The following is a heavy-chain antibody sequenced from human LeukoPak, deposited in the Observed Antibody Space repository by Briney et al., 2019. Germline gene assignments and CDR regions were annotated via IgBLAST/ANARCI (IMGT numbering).Heavy chain of an antibody. V-gene: IGHV3-23*01. J-gene: IGHJ5*02. CDR3: AKGGLRFLEWLKEEEVNWFDP. Sequence: GGSLRLSCAASGFTFSSYAMSWVRQAPGKGLEWVSAISGSGGSTYYADSVKGRFTISRDNSKNTLYLQMNSLRAEDTAVYYCAKGGLRFLEWLKEEEVNWFDPWGQGTLVTVSS. CDR2: ISGSGGST. D-gene: IGHD3-3*01. CDR1: GFTFSSYA.